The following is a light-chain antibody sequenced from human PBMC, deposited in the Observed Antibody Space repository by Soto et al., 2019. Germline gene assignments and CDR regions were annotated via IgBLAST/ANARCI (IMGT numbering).Light chain of an antibody. V-gene: IGLV1-40*01. Sequence: QSVLTQPPSVSGAPGQRVTISCTGSSSNIGAGYDVHWYQQLPGTAPKLLIYRNNNRPSGVPDRFSGSRSGTSASLAITGLQAEDEADYYCQSFDNSLSGFQVFGPGTKLTVL. CDR2: RNN. CDR1: SSNIGAGYD. J-gene: IGLJ1*01. CDR3: QSFDNSLSGFQV.